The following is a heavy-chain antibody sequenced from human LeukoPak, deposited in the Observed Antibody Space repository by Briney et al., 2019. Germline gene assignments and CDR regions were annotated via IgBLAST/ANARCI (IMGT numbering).Heavy chain of an antibody. CDR3: CITGQFDY. Sequence: PSETLSLTCAVYGGSFSGYYWSWIRQPPGKGLEWIGEINHSGSTNYNPSLKSRVTISVDTSKNQFSLKLSSVTAEDTAVYYCCITGQFDYWGQGTLVTVSS. V-gene: IGHV4-34*03. CDR2: INHSGST. CDR1: GGSFSGYY. D-gene: IGHD1-14*01. J-gene: IGHJ4*02.